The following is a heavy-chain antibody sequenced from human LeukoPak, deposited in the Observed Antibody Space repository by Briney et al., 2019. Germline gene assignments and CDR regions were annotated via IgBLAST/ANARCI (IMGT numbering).Heavy chain of an antibody. CDR1: GGSISSNY. J-gene: IGHJ2*01. V-gene: IGHV4-59*08. CDR2: IYYSGSI. Sequence: SETLSLTCTVSGGSISSNYWGWIRQPPGKGLEWIAYIYYSGSINYNPSLNSRVTISEDTSTTQFSLGLSSVTAADTAVYYCARRNVSPYWYFDLWGPGTLVTVSS. CDR3: ARRNVSPYWYFDL.